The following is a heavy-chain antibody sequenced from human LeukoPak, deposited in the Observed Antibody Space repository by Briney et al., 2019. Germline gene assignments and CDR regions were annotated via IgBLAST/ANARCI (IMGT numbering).Heavy chain of an antibody. D-gene: IGHD6-6*01. CDR3: AKVSVEEQLVRNYMDV. Sequence: GGSLRLSCAASGFTFSSYAMSWVRQAPGKGLEWDSAISGSGGSTYYADSVKGRFTISRDNSKNTLYLQMNSLRAEDTAVYYCAKVSVEEQLVRNYMDVWGKGTTVTVSS. CDR1: GFTFSSYA. V-gene: IGHV3-23*01. CDR2: ISGSGGST. J-gene: IGHJ6*03.